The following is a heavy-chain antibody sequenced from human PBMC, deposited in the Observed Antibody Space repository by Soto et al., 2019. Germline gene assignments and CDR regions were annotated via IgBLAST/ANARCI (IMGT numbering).Heavy chain of an antibody. D-gene: IGHD3-16*01. Sequence: QVQLQESGPGLVKPSETLSLTCTVSGGSISSYSWSWIRQPPGKGLEWIGYIYYSGSTNHNPSLTSPVTPPVATTKNQFSLMLPPAPAAAPAVSYCTRSFLHYCYYSSMDVWGTGTTLTGPS. J-gene: IGHJ6*03. CDR3: TRSFLHYCYYSSMDV. V-gene: IGHV4-59*01. CDR2: IYYSGST. CDR1: GGSISSYS.